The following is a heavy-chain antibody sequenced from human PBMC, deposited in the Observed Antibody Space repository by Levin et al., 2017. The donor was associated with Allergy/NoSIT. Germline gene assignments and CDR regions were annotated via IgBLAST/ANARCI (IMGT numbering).Heavy chain of an antibody. Sequence: SGGSLRLSCEASGFTFTNYAIHWVRQAPVKGLEWVAVISYDGSKKYYADSVEGRFTISRDNSKNTIYLQMDSLRAEDTAVYYCGKSIRGCSSTNCYGWYDAFDLWGQGTMVTVSS. CDR3: GKSIRGCSSTNCYGWYDAFDL. D-gene: IGHD2-2*01. CDR2: ISYDGSKK. CDR1: GFTFTNYA. V-gene: IGHV3-30*18. J-gene: IGHJ3*01.